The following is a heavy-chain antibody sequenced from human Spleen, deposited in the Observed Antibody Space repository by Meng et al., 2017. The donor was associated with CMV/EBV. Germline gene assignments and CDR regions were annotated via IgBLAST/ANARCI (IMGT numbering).Heavy chain of an antibody. J-gene: IGHJ5*02. Sequence: SGFTCSSYAMHWVRQAPGKGLEWVAVISNDGSDKYYAGSVKGRFTISRDNSKNTLYLQMNSLRAEDTAVYYCARGDILTGDNWFDPWGQGTLVTVSS. CDR1: GFTCSSYA. CDR3: ARGDILTGDNWFDP. V-gene: IGHV3-30*04. CDR2: ISNDGSDK. D-gene: IGHD3-9*01.